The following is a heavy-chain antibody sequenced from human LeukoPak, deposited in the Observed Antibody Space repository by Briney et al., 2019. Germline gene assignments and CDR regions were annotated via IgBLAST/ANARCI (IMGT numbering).Heavy chain of an antibody. J-gene: IGHJ4*02. CDR3: ARGVGIVGATRDYFDY. Sequence: PGTSLRLSCAASGFTFSSYSMNWVRQAPGKGLEWVSSISGSSSYIYYADSLKGRFTISRDNAKNSLYLQMNSLRAEDTAVYYCARGVGIVGATRDYFDYWGQGTLVTVSS. CDR2: ISGSSSYI. D-gene: IGHD1-26*01. CDR1: GFTFSSYS. V-gene: IGHV3-21*01.